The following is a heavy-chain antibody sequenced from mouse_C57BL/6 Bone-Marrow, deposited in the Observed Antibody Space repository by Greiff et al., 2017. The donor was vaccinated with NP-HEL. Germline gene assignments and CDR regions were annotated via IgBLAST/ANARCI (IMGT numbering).Heavy chain of an antibody. D-gene: IGHD1-1*01. CDR2: INPYNGDT. Sequence: EVKLVESGPELVKPGDSVKISCKASGYSFTGYFMNWVMQSHGKSLEWIGRINPYNGDTFYNQKFKGKATLTVDKSSSTAHMELRSLTSEDSAVYYCAREGTTVVPGDYWGQGTSVTVSS. CDR3: AREGTTVVPGDY. CDR1: GYSFTGYF. V-gene: IGHV1-20*01. J-gene: IGHJ4*01.